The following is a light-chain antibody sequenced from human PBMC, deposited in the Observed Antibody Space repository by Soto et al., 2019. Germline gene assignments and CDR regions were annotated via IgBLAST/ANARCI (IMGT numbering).Light chain of an antibody. V-gene: IGKV1-5*03. CDR1: QSISDS. Sequence: DIQMTQSTSTLSASVGDRVTITCRASQSISDSLAWYQQKPGKAPKLLIYEASNLKSGVPSRFFGSGSGTEYTLTISRLQPDDFASYYCQQYNGYWTFGQGTKVEIK. J-gene: IGKJ1*01. CDR3: QQYNGYWT. CDR2: EAS.